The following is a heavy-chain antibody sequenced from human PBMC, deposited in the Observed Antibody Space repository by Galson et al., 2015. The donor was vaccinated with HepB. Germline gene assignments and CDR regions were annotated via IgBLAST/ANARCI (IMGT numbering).Heavy chain of an antibody. CDR1: GGTFSSYA. D-gene: IGHD3/OR15-3a*01. CDR2: IVVGSGRT. Sequence: SVKVSCKASGGTFSSYAISWVRQAPGQGLEWIGWIVVGSGRTDYAQKFQERVTITSDMSTSTAYMELSSLRSGDTAVYYCAAGVIIGRFDYWGQGSLVTVSS. V-gene: IGHV1-58*02. CDR3: AAGVIIGRFDY. J-gene: IGHJ4*02.